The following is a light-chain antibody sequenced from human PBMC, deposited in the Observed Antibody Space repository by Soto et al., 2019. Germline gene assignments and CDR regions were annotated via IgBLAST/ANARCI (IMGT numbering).Light chain of an antibody. Sequence: DIQMTQSPSSLSASIGDRVTITCRASQSITDYLNWYQQKPGKAPKLLIYAAYSLQSGVPSRFSGSGSGTDLSLTISSLQPEDYATYYCQQSYSSPVTFGQGTKVDIK. V-gene: IGKV1-39*01. CDR2: AAY. CDR1: QSITDY. J-gene: IGKJ2*01. CDR3: QQSYSSPVT.